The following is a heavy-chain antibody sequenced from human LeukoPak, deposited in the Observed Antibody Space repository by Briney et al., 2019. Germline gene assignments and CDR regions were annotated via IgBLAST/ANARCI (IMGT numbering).Heavy chain of an antibody. V-gene: IGHV3-11*01. D-gene: IGHD4-17*01. CDR1: GVTFTVYY. CDR3: ARTYGDYAGDWYFDL. Sequence: GSPRHSSAESGVTFTVYYMSAVRQAPGERRGRGLYISSSGSTIYYADSVKGRFTISRDNAKNSLYLQMNSLRAEDTAVYYCARTYGDYAGDWYFDLWGRGTLVTVSS. CDR2: ISSSGSTI. J-gene: IGHJ2*01.